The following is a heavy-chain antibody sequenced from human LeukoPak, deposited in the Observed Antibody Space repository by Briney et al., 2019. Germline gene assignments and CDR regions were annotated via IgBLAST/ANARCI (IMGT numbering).Heavy chain of an antibody. CDR3: ARGGRSSSWYVRPYDY. J-gene: IGHJ4*02. CDR2: INHSGST. Sequence: SEALSLTCDVYGWAFSGYYWSWIRQPPGKGLEWIGEINHSGSTNYNPSLKSRVTISVDTSKNQFSLKLSSVTAADTAVYYCARGGRSSSWYVRPYDYWGQGTLVTVSS. V-gene: IGHV4-34*01. CDR1: GWAFSGYY. D-gene: IGHD6-13*01.